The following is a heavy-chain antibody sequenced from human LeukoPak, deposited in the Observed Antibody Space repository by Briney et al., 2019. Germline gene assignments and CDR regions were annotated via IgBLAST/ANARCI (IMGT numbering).Heavy chain of an antibody. CDR1: GFTFSSYS. Sequence: GGSLRLSCAASGFTFSSYSMNWVRQAPGKGLEWVSSISSSISYIYYADSVKGRFTISRDNAKNSLYLQMNSLRAEDTAVYYCARDLTIFNYDSSGYGDDYWGQGTLVTVSS. J-gene: IGHJ4*02. V-gene: IGHV3-21*01. CDR2: ISSSISYI. CDR3: ARDLTIFNYDSSGYGDDY. D-gene: IGHD3-22*01.